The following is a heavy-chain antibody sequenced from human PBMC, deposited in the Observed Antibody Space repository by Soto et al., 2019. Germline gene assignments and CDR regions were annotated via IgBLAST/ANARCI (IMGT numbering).Heavy chain of an antibody. J-gene: IGHJ4*02. CDR1: GGIFSTYA. V-gene: IGHV1-69*01. CDR2: IIPIFGTP. Sequence: QVQLVQSGAEVKKPGSSVKVSCKASGGIFSTYAISWLRRAPGQGLEWMGGIIPIFGTPNYAQRFQGRGPITADESTSTAYMELSRLRSEDTAVYYCARDRDDYGSGNYYNRIDFWGQGTLVTVSS. CDR3: ARDRDDYGSGNYYNRIDF. D-gene: IGHD3-10*01.